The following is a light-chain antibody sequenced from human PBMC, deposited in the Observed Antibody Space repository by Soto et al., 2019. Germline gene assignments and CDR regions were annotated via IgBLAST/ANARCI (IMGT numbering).Light chain of an antibody. CDR1: QSVSNY. Sequence: EIVLTQSPATLPLSPGERATLSCRASQSVSNYLAWYQQKPGQAPRLLIYDASNRATGIPARFSGSGSGTALTLTISSLEPEDFAVYYCQQRSNWPRFTFGQGTKVEIK. V-gene: IGKV3-11*01. CDR2: DAS. CDR3: QQRSNWPRFT. J-gene: IGKJ2*01.